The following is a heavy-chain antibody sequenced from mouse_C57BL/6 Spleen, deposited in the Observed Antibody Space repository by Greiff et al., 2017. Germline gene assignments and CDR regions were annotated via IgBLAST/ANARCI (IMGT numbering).Heavy chain of an antibody. D-gene: IGHD2-1*01. CDR2: FYPGSGSI. J-gene: IGHJ4*01. CDR3: ARHEDDASDGNYDAMDY. Sequence: VQLQQSGAELVKPGASVKLSCKASGYTFTEYTIHWVKQRSGQGLEWIGWFYPGSGSIKYNEKFKDKATLTAAKSSRTVHMELSRLTSEDSAVYFCARHEDDASDGNYDAMDYGGQGTSVTVSS. V-gene: IGHV1-62-2*01. CDR1: GYTFTEYT.